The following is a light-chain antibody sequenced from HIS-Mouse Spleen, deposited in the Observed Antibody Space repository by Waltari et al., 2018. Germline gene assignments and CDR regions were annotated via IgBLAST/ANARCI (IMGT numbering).Light chain of an antibody. Sequence: QSALTQPASVSGSPGQSIPLSCTGTSSDVWSYNLVSWYQQHPGKAPKLMIYEGSKRPSGVSNRFSGSKSGNTASLTISGLQAEDEADYYCCSYAGSSTWVFGGGTKLTVL. V-gene: IGLV2-23*01. CDR1: SSDVWSYNL. CDR2: EGS. CDR3: CSYAGSSTWV. J-gene: IGLJ3*02.